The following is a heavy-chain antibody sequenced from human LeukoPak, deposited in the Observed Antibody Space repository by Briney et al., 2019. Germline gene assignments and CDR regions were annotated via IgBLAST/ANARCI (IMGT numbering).Heavy chain of an antibody. CDR2: ISAYNGNT. V-gene: IGHV1-18*01. J-gene: IGHJ4*02. CDR1: GYTFTSYG. D-gene: IGHD2-2*02. Sequence: ASVKVSCKASGYTFTSYGISWVRQAPGQGLEWMGWISAYNGNTNYAQKLQGRVTMTTDTSTSTAYMELRSLRSDDTAVYYCARDDGYCSSTSCYTVYGYWGQGTLVTVSS. CDR3: ARDDGYCSSTSCYTVYGY.